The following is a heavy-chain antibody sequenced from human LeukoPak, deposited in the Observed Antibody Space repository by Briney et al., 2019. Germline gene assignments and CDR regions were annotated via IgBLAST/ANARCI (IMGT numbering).Heavy chain of an antibody. D-gene: IGHD6-6*01. CDR3: ARDHVLFDY. CDR1: GFTFSSYA. V-gene: IGHV3-30-3*01. Sequence: PGGSLRLSCAASGFTFSSYAMHRVRQAPGKGLEWVAVISYDGSNKYYADSVKGRFTISRDNSKNTLYLQMNSLRAEDTAVYYCARDHVLFDYWGQGTLVTVSS. CDR2: ISYDGSNK. J-gene: IGHJ4*02.